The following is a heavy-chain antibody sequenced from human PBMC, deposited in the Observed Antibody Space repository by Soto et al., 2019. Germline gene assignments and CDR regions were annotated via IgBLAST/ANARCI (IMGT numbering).Heavy chain of an antibody. D-gene: IGHD1-26*01. CDR2: IYYSGST. CDR1: GGSVSSGSYY. Sequence: PSQMLSLTCTVSGGSVSSGSYYWSWIRQPPGMGLEWIGYIYYSGSTNYNPSLKSRVTISVDTSKNQFSLKLSSVTAADTAVYYCARDRILYSGSYRFYFDYWGQGTLVTVSS. J-gene: IGHJ4*02. CDR3: ARDRILYSGSYRFYFDY. V-gene: IGHV4-61*01.